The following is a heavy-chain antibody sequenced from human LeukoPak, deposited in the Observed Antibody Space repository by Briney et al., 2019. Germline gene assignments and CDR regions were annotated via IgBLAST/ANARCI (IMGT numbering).Heavy chain of an antibody. D-gene: IGHD5-18*01. CDR2: IYPGDSGT. CDR1: GYSFTSYW. V-gene: IGHV5-51*01. Sequence: GESLKISCKGSGYSFTSYWIGWVRQMPGKGLEWMGIIYPGDSGTRYSPSFQGQVTISADKSISTAYLQWSSLKASDTAMYYCARSKGVDTAMVTGSYYFDYWGQGTLVTVSS. CDR3: ARSKGVDTAMVTGSYYFDY. J-gene: IGHJ4*02.